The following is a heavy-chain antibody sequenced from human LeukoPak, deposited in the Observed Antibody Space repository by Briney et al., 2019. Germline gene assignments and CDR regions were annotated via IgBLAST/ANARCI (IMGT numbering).Heavy chain of an antibody. CDR3: ARRSGPGDPLVI. J-gene: IGHJ3*02. D-gene: IGHD2-21*02. V-gene: IGHV3-69-1*01. Sequence: PGGSLRLSCVASGFTFSDYNMNWVRQAPGKGLEWVSSISIDFSTYYADSMKGRFTISRDDAKSSLYLQMSSLRVDDTAVYYCARRSGPGDPLVIWGQGTTVTVSS. CDR2: ISIDFST. CDR1: GFTFSDYN.